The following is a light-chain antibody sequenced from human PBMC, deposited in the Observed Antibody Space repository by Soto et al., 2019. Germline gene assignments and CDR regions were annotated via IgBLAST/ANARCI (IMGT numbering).Light chain of an antibody. Sequence: DIQMTQSPSTLSASVGDRVTITCRASQSISTWLAWYQQKPGKAPKLLIYDASSLQSGVPSRFSGHGSGTDFTLTISSLQPDDFATYYCQQYNSYTTFGQGTKLAIK. J-gene: IGKJ2*01. CDR3: QQYNSYTT. V-gene: IGKV1-5*01. CDR2: DAS. CDR1: QSISTW.